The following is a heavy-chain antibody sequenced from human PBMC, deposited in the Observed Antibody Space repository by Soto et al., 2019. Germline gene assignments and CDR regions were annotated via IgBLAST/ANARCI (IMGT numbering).Heavy chain of an antibody. V-gene: IGHV4-4*02. J-gene: IGHJ4*02. CDR2: IYHSGST. CDR3: AVENCSGGSCYFDY. CDR1: GGSIRSSNW. D-gene: IGHD2-15*01. Sequence: PSETLSLTCAFSGGSIRSSNWWSWVRQPPGKGLEWIGEIYHSGSTNYNPSLKSRVTISVDKSKNQFSLKLSSVTAADTAVYYCAVENCSGGSCYFDYWGQGTLVTVSS.